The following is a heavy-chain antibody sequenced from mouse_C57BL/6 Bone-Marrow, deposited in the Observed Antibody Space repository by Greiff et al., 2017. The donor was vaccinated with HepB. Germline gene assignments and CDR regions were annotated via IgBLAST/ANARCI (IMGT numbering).Heavy chain of an antibody. Sequence: EVQLQQSGPELVKPGASVKISCKASGYTFTDYYMNWVKQSHGKSLGGIGDINPNNGGTSYNQKFKGKATLTVDKSSSTAYMELRSLTSEDSAVYYCARDYGYLAWFAYWGQGTLVTVSA. CDR2: INPNNGGT. CDR1: GYTFTDYY. V-gene: IGHV1-26*01. CDR3: ARDYGYLAWFAY. D-gene: IGHD2-2*01. J-gene: IGHJ3*01.